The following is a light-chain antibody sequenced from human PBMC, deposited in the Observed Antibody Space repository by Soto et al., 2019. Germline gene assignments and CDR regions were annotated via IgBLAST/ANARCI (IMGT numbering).Light chain of an antibody. CDR1: SSDVGSYNL. CDR3: CSYAGSSTFV. Sequence: QSVLTQPASVSGSPGQSITISCTGTSSDVGSYNLVSWYQQHPGKAPKLMIYEVSKRPSGVSNRFSGSKSGKTASPTISGLQAEDEADYYCCSYAGSSTFVFGGGTQLTVL. V-gene: IGLV2-23*02. J-gene: IGLJ2*01. CDR2: EVS.